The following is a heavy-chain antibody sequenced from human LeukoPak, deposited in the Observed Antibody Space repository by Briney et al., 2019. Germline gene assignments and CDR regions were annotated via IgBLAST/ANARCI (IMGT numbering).Heavy chain of an antibody. Sequence: APVKVSCKASGYTLTDYYMHWVRQAPGQGLEWMGRINPNSGGTNYAQKFQGRVTMTRDTSISTAYMELSRLRSDDTAVYYCARVIPLIVVVPAAKRKNWFDPWGQGTLVTVSS. CDR1: GYTLTDYY. J-gene: IGHJ5*02. CDR2: INPNSGGT. V-gene: IGHV1-2*06. D-gene: IGHD2-2*01. CDR3: ARVIPLIVVVPAAKRKNWFDP.